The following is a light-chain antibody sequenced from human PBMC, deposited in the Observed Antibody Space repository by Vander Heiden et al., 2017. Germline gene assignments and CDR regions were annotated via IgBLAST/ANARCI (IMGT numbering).Light chain of an antibody. CDR1: NIGSKS. Sequence: SYVLTQPPSVSVAPGQTASITCGRDNIGSKSVHWYQQKPGQAPVLVVYDDHNRPSGVPERFSGSNSGNTATLTISRVEAGDEADYYCQVWGSSSDRPVFGGGTKLTVL. J-gene: IGLJ3*02. V-gene: IGLV3-21*02. CDR3: QVWGSSSDRPV. CDR2: DDH.